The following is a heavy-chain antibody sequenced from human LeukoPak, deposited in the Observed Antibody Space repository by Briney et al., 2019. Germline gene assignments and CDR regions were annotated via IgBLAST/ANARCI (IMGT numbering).Heavy chain of an antibody. CDR3: ARDWRRNYYDSSGYYAFDI. J-gene: IGHJ3*02. Sequence: SQTLSLTCTVSGGSISSGGYYWTWIRQPAGKGLEWIGRIYTSGSTNYNPSLKSRVTMSVDTSKNQFSLKLSSVTAADTAVYYCARDWRRNYYDSSGYYAFDIWGQGTMVTVSS. CDR2: IYTSGST. D-gene: IGHD3-22*01. CDR1: GGSISSGGYY. V-gene: IGHV4-61*02.